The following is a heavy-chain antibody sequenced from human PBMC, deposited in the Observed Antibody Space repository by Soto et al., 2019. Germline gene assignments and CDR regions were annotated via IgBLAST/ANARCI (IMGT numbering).Heavy chain of an antibody. D-gene: IGHD3-10*01. Sequence: QVQLQQWGAGLLKPSETLSLTCAVYGGSFSGYYWSWIRQPPGKGLEWIGEINHSGSTNYNPSLKRRVTISVDTSKNQFSLKLSSVTAADTAVYYCARRITMVRGVIKLVPRFDPWGQGTLVTVSS. CDR3: ARRITMVRGVIKLVPRFDP. V-gene: IGHV4-34*01. CDR1: GGSFSGYY. CDR2: INHSGST. J-gene: IGHJ5*02.